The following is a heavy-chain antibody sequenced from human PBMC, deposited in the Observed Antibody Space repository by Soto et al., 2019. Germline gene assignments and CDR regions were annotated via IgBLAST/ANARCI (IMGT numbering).Heavy chain of an antibody. D-gene: IGHD3-22*01. V-gene: IGHV5-10-1*01. CDR3: ARQRGYYYDSSGYYHLNAFDI. J-gene: IGHJ3*02. Sequence: GESLKISCKGSGYSFTSYWISWVSQMPGKGLEWMGRIDPSDSYTNYSPSFQGHVTISADKSISTAYLQWSSLKASDTAMYYCARQRGYYYDSSGYYHLNAFDIWGQGTMVTVSS. CDR2: IDPSDSYT. CDR1: GYSFTSYW.